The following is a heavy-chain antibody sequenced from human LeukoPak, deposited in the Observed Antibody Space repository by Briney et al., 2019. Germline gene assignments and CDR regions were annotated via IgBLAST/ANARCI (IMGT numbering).Heavy chain of an antibody. Sequence: GASVKVSCKASGYTFTGYYMQWVRQAPGQGLEWMGRISPNSGGTNYAQKFQGRVTMTRDTSISTAYMELSSLRSEDTAVYYCARLPGYYYDSSGYHNDAFDVWGQGTMVTVSS. CDR1: GYTFTGYY. CDR2: ISPNSGGT. V-gene: IGHV1-2*06. CDR3: ARLPGYYYDSSGYHNDAFDV. D-gene: IGHD3-22*01. J-gene: IGHJ3*01.